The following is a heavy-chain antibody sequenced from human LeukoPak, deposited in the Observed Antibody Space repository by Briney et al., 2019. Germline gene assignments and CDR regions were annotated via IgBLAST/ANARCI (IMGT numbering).Heavy chain of an antibody. V-gene: IGHV1-2*02. CDR1: GYTFTGYY. CDR3: ATLVVPAADLLDY. D-gene: IGHD2-2*01. CDR2: INPNSGGT. J-gene: IGHJ4*02. Sequence: ASVKVSCKASGYTFTGYYMHWVRQAPGQGLEWMGWINPNSGGTNYAQKFQGRVTMTRDTSISTAYMELSRLRSDDTAVYYCATLVVPAADLLDYWGQGTLVTVSS.